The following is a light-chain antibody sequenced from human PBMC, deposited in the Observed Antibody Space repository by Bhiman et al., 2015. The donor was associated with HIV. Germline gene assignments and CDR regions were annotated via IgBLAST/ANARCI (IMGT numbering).Light chain of an antibody. V-gene: IGLV1-51*01. Sequence: QSLLTQPPSVSAAPGQKVTISCSGSSSNIGNNYVSWYQQLPGTAPKLLIYDNDKRPSGIPDRFSGSKSDTSASLGITGLQTGDEADYYCGAWDSSLSAYVFGPGTRVTVL. J-gene: IGLJ1*01. CDR3: GAWDSSLSAYV. CDR2: DND. CDR1: SSNIGNNY.